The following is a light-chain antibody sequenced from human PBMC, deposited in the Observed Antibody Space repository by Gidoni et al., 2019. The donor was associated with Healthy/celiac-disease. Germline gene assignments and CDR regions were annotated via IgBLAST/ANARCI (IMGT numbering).Light chain of an antibody. CDR2: QDS. CDR1: KLGDKY. J-gene: IGLJ1*01. V-gene: IGLV3-1*01. CDR3: QAWDSSTGV. Sequence: SYELTQPPSVSVSPGQTARITCSGDKLGDKYACWYQQTPGQSPVLVIYQDSTRPSGIPERFSGSNSGNTATLTISGTQAMDGADYYCQAWDSSTGVFGTGTKVTVL.